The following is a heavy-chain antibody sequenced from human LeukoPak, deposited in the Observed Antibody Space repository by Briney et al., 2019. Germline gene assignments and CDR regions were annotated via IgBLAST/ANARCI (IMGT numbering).Heavy chain of an antibody. Sequence: PSQTLSLTCTVSGDSLNQCGGLNSSWIRHQPGDGLQTLGFISYVGTTLYYPSLKSRVSMSVDTSRSQFSLRLTSVTDEDTAVYYCARISQSSGGFYYWGQGTLVTVSS. J-gene: IGHJ4*02. CDR2: ISYVGTT. V-gene: IGHV4-31*03. CDR1: GDSLNQCGGLN. D-gene: IGHD2-15*01. CDR3: ARISQSSGGFYY.